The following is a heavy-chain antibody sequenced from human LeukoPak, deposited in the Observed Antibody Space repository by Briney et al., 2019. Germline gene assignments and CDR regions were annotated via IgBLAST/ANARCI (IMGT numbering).Heavy chain of an antibody. V-gene: IGHV3-30*04. D-gene: IGHD3-3*01. CDR2: LSNDASNK. J-gene: IGHJ5*01. Sequence: GGSLRLSCAASGFTFSSHAMHWVRQAPGKGLEWVAVLSNDASNKYYADSVKGRFTISRDNSKNTLYLQMNGLRPEDTAVYYCARVHYDFWSGHYTGTFDFWGQGTLVTVSS. CDR3: ARVHYDFWSGHYTGTFDF. CDR1: GFTFSSHA.